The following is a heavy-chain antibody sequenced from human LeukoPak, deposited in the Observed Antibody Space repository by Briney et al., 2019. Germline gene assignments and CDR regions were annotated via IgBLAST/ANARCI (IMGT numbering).Heavy chain of an antibody. D-gene: IGHD6-13*01. CDR3: ARTYLLAAATEFDP. Sequence: GGSLRLSCAASGFTFSSYSMNWVRQAPGKGLEWVSSISSSSSYIYYADSVKGRFTISRNNAKNSLYLQMNSLRAEDTAVYYCARTYLLAAATEFDPWGQGTLVTVSS. J-gene: IGHJ5*02. CDR1: GFTFSSYS. CDR2: ISSSSSYI. V-gene: IGHV3-21*01.